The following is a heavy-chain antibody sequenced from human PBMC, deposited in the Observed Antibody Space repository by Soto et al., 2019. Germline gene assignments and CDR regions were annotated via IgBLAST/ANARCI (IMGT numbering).Heavy chain of an antibody. J-gene: IGHJ4*02. CDR3: AIGGVTTLFVHF. CDR2: IDSSSKTI. CDR1: GFTFSRYS. D-gene: IGHD3-10*01. V-gene: IGHV3-48*02. Sequence: GGYLRLSCAASGFTFSRYSMNWVRKAPGKGLEWLSYIDSSSKTIYYADSEKGRFIIYKDNDKNSLYLQMNSLRDEDTAVYYCAIGGVTTLFVHFLGQGTLVTVSS.